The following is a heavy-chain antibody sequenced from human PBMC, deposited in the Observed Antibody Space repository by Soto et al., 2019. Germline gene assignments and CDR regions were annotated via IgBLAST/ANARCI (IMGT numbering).Heavy chain of an antibody. CDR3: ARLSFSYGVDV. J-gene: IGHJ6*02. CDR1: VGSVSSANW. CDR2: IYHGGST. V-gene: IGHV4-4*02. Sequence: SETLSLTGAVSVGSVSSANWWTCVRQPPGKGLEWIGEIYHGGSTSYNPSLKSRVTLSLDKFKNHFSLNLTSVTAADTAVYYCARLSFSYGVDVWGQGTTVTVS.